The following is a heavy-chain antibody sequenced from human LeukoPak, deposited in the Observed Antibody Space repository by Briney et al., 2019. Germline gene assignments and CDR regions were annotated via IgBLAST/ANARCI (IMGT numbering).Heavy chain of an antibody. CDR2: VHYSGRT. CDR3: ARHGPVVTATDAFDL. V-gene: IGHV4-38-2*02. CDR1: GYSINSGYY. J-gene: IGHJ3*01. D-gene: IGHD2-21*02. Sequence: SETLSLTCTVSGYSINSGYYWGWIRQPPGRGLEWIGSVHYSGRTDYNPSLKSRVTISVDTSKNQLSLSLNSVTAADTAVYYCARHGPVVTATDAFDLWGQGTMVTVSS.